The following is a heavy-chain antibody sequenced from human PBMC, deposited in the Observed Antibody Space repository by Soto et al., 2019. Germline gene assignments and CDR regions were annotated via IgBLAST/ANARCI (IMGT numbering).Heavy chain of an antibody. CDR3: ARGDYGDPFDY. CDR1: GFTFSSYG. CDR2: IWYDGSNK. V-gene: IGHV3-33*01. J-gene: IGHJ4*02. D-gene: IGHD4-17*01. Sequence: QVQLVESGGGVVQPGRSLRLSCAASGFTFSSYGMHWVLQAPGKGLEWVAVIWYDGSNKYYADSVKCRFTISRDNSKNTLYLQMNSLRAEDTAVYYCARGDYGDPFDYWGQGTLVTVSS.